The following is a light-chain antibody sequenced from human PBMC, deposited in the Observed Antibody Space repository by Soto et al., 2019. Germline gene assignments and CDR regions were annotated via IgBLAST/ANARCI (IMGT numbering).Light chain of an antibody. CDR2: GAS. CDR3: QQYGSSPPWT. V-gene: IGKV3-20*01. J-gene: IGKJ1*01. CDR1: QSVSSSY. Sequence: EIVLTQSPCTLSLSPGERATLSCRASQSVSSSYLVWYQQKPGQAPRLLIYGASSRATGIPDRFSGSGSGTDFTLTISRLEPEDFAVYYCQQYGSSPPWTFGQGTKVDIK.